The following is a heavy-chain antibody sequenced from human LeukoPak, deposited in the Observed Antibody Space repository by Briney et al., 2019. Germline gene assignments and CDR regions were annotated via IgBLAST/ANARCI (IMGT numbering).Heavy chain of an antibody. Sequence: SETLSLTCTVSGGSISSSNYYWGWIRQPRGKGLEWIGSIYYSGSTYYNPSLKSRVTISVDTSKNQFSLKLSSVTAADTAVYYCARQPRTYYYDSRGYLDAFDIWGQGTMVTVSS. CDR1: GGSISSSNYY. CDR2: IYYSGST. D-gene: IGHD3-22*01. CDR3: ARQPRTYYYDSRGYLDAFDI. J-gene: IGHJ3*02. V-gene: IGHV4-39*01.